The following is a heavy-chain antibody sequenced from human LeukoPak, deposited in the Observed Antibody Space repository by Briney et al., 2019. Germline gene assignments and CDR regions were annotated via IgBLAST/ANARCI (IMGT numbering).Heavy chain of an antibody. Sequence: GGSLRLSCAASGFTFDDYAMHWVRQAPGKGLEWVSGISWNSGSIGYADSVKGRFTISRDNAKNSLYLQMNSLRAEDTALYYCAKEGSISGSSSLDYWGQGTLVTVSS. CDR1: GFTFDDYA. CDR3: AKEGSISGSSSLDY. CDR2: ISWNSGSI. J-gene: IGHJ4*02. V-gene: IGHV3-9*01. D-gene: IGHD6-19*01.